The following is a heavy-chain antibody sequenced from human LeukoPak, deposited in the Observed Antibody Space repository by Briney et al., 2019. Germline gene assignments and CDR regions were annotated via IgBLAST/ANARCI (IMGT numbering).Heavy chain of an antibody. CDR3: ATAWSRSWNLANY. CDR2: FDPEDGET. J-gene: IGHJ4*02. V-gene: IGHV1-24*01. D-gene: IGHD1-7*01. Sequence: ASVKVSCKVSGYTLTELSMHWVRQAPGKRLEWMGGFDPEDGETIYAQKFQGRVTMTEDTSTDTAYMELSSLRSEDTAVYCCATAWSRSWNLANYWGQGTLVTVSS. CDR1: GYTLTELS.